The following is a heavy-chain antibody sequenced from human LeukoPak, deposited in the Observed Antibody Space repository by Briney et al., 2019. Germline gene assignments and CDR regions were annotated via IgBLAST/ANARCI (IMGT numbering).Heavy chain of an antibody. CDR3: ARVQSEVLLWFGERLGVFWFDP. V-gene: IGHV3-48*03. Sequence: GGSLRLSCAASGFTFSSYEMNWVRQAPGKGLEWVSYISSSGSTIYYADSVKGRFTISRDNAKNSLYLQMNSLRAEDTAVYYCARVQSEVLLWFGERLGVFWFDPWGQGTLVTVSS. CDR1: GFTFSSYE. D-gene: IGHD3-10*01. J-gene: IGHJ5*02. CDR2: ISSSGSTI.